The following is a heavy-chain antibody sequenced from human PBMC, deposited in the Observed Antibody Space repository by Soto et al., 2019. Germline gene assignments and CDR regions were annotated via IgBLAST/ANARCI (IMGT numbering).Heavy chain of an antibody. J-gene: IGHJ5*02. V-gene: IGHV4-38-2*01. D-gene: IGHD5-18*01. CDR3: ARGYSSWATYVWFDH. CDR2: IYHSGST. CDR1: GYSISSGYY. Sequence: ETLSLTCAVSGYSISSGYYWGWIRQPPGKGLEWIGSIYHSGSTYYNPSLKSRVTISVDTSKNQFSLKLSSVTAADTAVYYCARGYSSWATYVWFDHWGQGTLVTVSS.